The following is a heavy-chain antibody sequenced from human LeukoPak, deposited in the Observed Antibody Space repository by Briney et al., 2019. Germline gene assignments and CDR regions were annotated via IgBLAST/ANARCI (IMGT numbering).Heavy chain of an antibody. D-gene: IGHD2-15*01. J-gene: IGHJ6*03. CDR1: GFTFSSYG. CDR3: AKDARYCSGGSCYSDYYYYYYMDV. CDR2: IRYDGSNK. V-gene: IGHV3-30*02. Sequence: GGSLRLSCAASGFTFSSYGMHWVRQAPGKGLEWVAFIRYDGSNKYYADSVKGRFTISRDNSKNTLYLQMNSLRAEDTAVYYCAKDARYCSGGSCYSDYYYYYYMDVWGKGTTVTVSS.